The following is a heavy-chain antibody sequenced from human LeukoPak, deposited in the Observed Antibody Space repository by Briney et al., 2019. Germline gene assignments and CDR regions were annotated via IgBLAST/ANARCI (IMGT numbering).Heavy chain of an antibody. D-gene: IGHD5-18*01. CDR1: GGSISSSSYY. J-gene: IGHJ4*02. CDR3: ARDGDTAMVQYFDY. V-gene: IGHV4-39*07. Sequence: PSETLSLTCTVSGGSISSSSYYWGWIRQPPGKGLEWIGSIYYSGSTYYNPSLKSRVTISVDTSKNRFSLKLSSVTAADTAVYYCARDGDTAMVQYFDYWGQGTLVTVSS. CDR2: IYYSGST.